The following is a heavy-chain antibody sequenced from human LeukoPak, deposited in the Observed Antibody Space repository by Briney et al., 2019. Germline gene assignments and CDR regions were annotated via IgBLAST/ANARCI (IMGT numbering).Heavy chain of an antibody. CDR3: ARGVPEYYDFWSGYFDYFDY. J-gene: IGHJ4*02. V-gene: IGHV4-59*01. Sequence: NPSETLSLACTVSGGSISSYYWSWIRQPPGKGLEWIGYIYYSGSTNYNPSLKSRVTISVDTSKNQFSLKLTSVTAADTAVYYCARGVPEYYDFWSGYFDYFDYWGQGTLVTVSS. CDR2: IYYSGST. D-gene: IGHD3-3*01. CDR1: GGSISSYY.